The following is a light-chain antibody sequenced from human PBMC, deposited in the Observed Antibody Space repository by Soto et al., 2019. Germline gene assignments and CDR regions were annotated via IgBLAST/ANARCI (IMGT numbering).Light chain of an antibody. CDR1: QSISSW. Sequence: DIQMTQSPSTLAASVGARVTITCRASQSISSWLAWYQQKPGKAPKLLIYDASSLESGGPSRFSGRGSRTEFALTISSLQPDDFATYSCQQDNSYWRTFGQGTKVEIK. J-gene: IGKJ1*01. V-gene: IGKV1-5*01. CDR3: QQDNSYWRT. CDR2: DAS.